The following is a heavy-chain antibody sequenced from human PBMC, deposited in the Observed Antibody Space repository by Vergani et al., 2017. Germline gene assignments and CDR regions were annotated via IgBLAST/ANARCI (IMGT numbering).Heavy chain of an antibody. CDR3: AKDRKSYSSSSRGFDY. Sequence: EVQLLESGGGLVQPGGSLRLSCAASGFTFSSYAMSWVRQAPGKGLEWVSAISGSGGSTYYADSVKGRFTISRDNSKNTLYLQMNRLRAEDTAVYYCAKDRKSYSSSSRGFDYWGQGTLVTVSS. J-gene: IGHJ4*02. CDR1: GFTFSSYA. D-gene: IGHD6-6*01. CDR2: ISGSGGST. V-gene: IGHV3-23*01.